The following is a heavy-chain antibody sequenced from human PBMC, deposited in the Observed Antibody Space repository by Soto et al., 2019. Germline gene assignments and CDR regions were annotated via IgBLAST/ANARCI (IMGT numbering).Heavy chain of an antibody. CDR3: AKDGTYCGRDCYPIFNFDS. Sequence: QVHLVQSGGGVVQPGRSLRLSCAASGFSFNNFGMHWVRQAPGKGLEWVAVISYDGSNKYYADSVRGRFTISRDDSKDTLYLQMNSLRAEDTAVYYCAKDGTYCGRDCYPIFNFDSWGQGSLVTVSS. J-gene: IGHJ4*02. V-gene: IGHV3-30*18. D-gene: IGHD2-21*02. CDR2: ISYDGSNK. CDR1: GFSFNNFG.